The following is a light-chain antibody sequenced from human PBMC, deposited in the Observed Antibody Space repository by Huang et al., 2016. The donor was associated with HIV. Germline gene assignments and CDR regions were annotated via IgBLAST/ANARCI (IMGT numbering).Light chain of an antibody. V-gene: IGKV3-15*01. Sequence: EIVMTQSPATLSVSPGERATLSCRASQSVSSNLACYQQKPGQAPRLLIYGSSTRATGIPARFSGSGSGTEFTLTISSLQSEDFAVYYCQQYNNLPPLTFGGGTKVEIK. CDR3: QQYNNLPPLT. J-gene: IGKJ4*01. CDR1: QSVSSN. CDR2: GSS.